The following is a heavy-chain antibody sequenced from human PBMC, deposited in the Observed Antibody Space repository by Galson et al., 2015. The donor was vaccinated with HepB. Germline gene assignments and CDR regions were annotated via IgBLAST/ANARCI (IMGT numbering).Heavy chain of an antibody. CDR2: IYYSGST. CDR3: ARQGGGGYSYGHNPFDI. Sequence: ETLSLTCTVSGGSISSYYWSWTRQPPGKGLEWIGYIYYSGSTNYNPSLKSRVTISVDTSKNQFSLKLSSVTAADTAVYYCARQGGGGYSYGHNPFDIWGQGTMVTVSS. J-gene: IGHJ3*02. CDR1: GGSISSYY. V-gene: IGHV4-59*08. D-gene: IGHD5-18*01.